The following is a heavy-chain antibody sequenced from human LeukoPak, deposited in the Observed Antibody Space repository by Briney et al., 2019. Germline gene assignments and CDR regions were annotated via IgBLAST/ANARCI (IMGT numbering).Heavy chain of an antibody. CDR2: IRYDGMNK. D-gene: IGHD3-9*01. CDR1: GFAFSTYG. CDR3: AKSGRLTGFYRDFDY. V-gene: IGHV3-30*02. J-gene: IGHJ4*02. Sequence: GGSLRLSCAASGFAFSTYGMHWVRQASGKGLEWVAFIRYDGMNKYYADSVKGRFAISRDNSKTTLYLQMKSLRAEDTAVYYCAKSGRLTGFYRDFDYWGQGPLVTVSS.